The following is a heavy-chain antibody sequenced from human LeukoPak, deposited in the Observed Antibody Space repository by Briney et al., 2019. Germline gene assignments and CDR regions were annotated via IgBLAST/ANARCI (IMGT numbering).Heavy chain of an antibody. V-gene: IGHV3-64*01. Sequence: PGGSLRLSCAASGFTFSSYAMHWVRPAPGKGLEYVSAISSNGGSTYYANSVKGRFTISRDNSKNTLYLQMGGLRAEDMAVYYCARGSYDYWGQGTLVTVSS. CDR2: ISSNGGST. D-gene: IGHD2-15*01. J-gene: IGHJ4*02. CDR3: ARGSYDY. CDR1: GFTFSSYA.